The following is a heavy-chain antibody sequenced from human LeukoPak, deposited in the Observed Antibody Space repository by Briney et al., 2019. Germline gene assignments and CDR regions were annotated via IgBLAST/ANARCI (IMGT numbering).Heavy chain of an antibody. CDR3: ARDPPGRSSSSINYFDY. CDR1: GGSISSYY. CDR2: IYTSGST. V-gene: IGHV4-4*07. D-gene: IGHD6-13*01. J-gene: IGHJ4*02. Sequence: SETLSLTCTVSGGSISSYYWSWIRQPAGKGLEWIGRIYTSGSTNYNPSLKSRVTMSVDTSKNQFSLKLSSVTAEDTAVYYCARDPPGRSSSSINYFDYWGQGTLVTVSS.